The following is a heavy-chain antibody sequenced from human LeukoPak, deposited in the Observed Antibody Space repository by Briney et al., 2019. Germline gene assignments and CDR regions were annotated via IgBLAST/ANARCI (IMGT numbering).Heavy chain of an antibody. Sequence: ASVKVSGKASGYTFTTYAMNWVRQAPGQGLEWMGWINTNIGNPTYAQGFTGRFVFSLDTSDRTAYLQMSSLKAEDTAVYYCARGTYGGNSGDTFDIWGQGTMVTVSS. CDR2: INTNIGNP. V-gene: IGHV7-4-1*02. CDR1: GYTFTTYA. J-gene: IGHJ3*02. CDR3: ARGTYGGNSGDTFDI. D-gene: IGHD4-23*01.